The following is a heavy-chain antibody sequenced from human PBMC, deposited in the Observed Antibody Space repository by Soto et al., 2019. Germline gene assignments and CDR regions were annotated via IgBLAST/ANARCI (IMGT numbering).Heavy chain of an antibody. Sequence: PGGSLRLSCAASGFTFSSYSMNWVRQAPGKGLEWVSSISSSSSYIYYAESVKGRFTISRDNAKNSLYLQMNSLRAEDTAVYYCARDQPGYSYGYGLGYWGQGTLVTVSS. CDR3: ARDQPGYSYGYGLGY. V-gene: IGHV3-21*01. CDR1: GFTFSSYS. D-gene: IGHD5-18*01. CDR2: ISSSSSYI. J-gene: IGHJ4*02.